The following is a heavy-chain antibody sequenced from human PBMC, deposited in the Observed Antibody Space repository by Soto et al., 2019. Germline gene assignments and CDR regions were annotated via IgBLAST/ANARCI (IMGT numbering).Heavy chain of an antibody. Sequence: GGSLRLSXAASGFTFRSFTMNWVRQAPGKGLEWVSTISSNSAYIHYTDALRGRFTISRDNAKNSLHLQMNSLRAEDTAVYYCTRDASRDSSARGWFDPWGPGTLVTVSS. D-gene: IGHD6-13*01. CDR3: TRDASRDSSARGWFDP. CDR2: ISSNSAYI. V-gene: IGHV3-21*01. CDR1: GFTFRSFT. J-gene: IGHJ5*02.